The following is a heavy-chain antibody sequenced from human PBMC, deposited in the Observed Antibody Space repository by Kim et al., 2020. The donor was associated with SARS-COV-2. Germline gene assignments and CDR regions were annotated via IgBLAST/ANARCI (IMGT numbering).Heavy chain of an antibody. CDR3: AREGSDGSGWFDP. J-gene: IGHJ5*02. D-gene: IGHD5-18*01. V-gene: IGHV3-33*01. Sequence: YPDALKVRVTISRDNSKNTLYLQMNSLGAEDTAVYYCAREGSDGSGWFDPWGQGTLVTVSS.